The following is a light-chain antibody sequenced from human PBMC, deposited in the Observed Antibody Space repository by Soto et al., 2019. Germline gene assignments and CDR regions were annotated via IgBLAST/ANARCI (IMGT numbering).Light chain of an antibody. V-gene: IGKV3-20*01. J-gene: IGKJ5*01. CDR2: GAS. CDR1: QSVTSIS. CDR3: QQYGSSPRT. Sequence: EIVLTQFPGTLSLSPGERSTLSCRASQSVTSISLAWYQQKVGRAPRVLIYGASNRATGIPDRFSGSGSGTDFTLTITRLEPEDFAVYYCQQYGSSPRTFGQGTRWRL.